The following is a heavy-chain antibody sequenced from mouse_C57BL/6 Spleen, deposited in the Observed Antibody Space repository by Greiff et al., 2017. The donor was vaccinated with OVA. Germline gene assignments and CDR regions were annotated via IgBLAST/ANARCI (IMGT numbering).Heavy chain of an antibody. J-gene: IGHJ1*03. D-gene: IGHD1-1*01. Sequence: EVKVEESEGGLVQPGSSMKLSCTASGFTFSDYYMAWVRQVPEKGLEWVANINYDGSSTYYLDSLKSRFIISRDNAKNILYLQMSSLKSEDTATYYCARDGGSSWYFDVWGTGTTVTVSS. CDR2: INYDGSST. CDR3: ARDGGSSWYFDV. CDR1: GFTFSDYY. V-gene: IGHV5-16*01.